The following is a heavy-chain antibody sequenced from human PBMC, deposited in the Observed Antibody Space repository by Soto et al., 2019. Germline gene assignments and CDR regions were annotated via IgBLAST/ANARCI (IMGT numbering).Heavy chain of an antibody. CDR2: MNPNNGNT. Sequence: ASVKVSCKASGYTFTSYDINWVRQATGQRLEWMGWMNPNNGNTNYSQKFQGRVTITRDTSASTAYMELSSLRSEDTAVYYCARDSFSPPDEWYYYMDVWGKGTTVTVSS. CDR3: ARDSFSPPDEWYYYMDV. V-gene: IGHV1-8*01. D-gene: IGHD3-3*01. J-gene: IGHJ6*03. CDR1: GYTFTSYD.